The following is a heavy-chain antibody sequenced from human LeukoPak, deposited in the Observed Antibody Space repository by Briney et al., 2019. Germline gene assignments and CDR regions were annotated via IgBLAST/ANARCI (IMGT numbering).Heavy chain of an antibody. D-gene: IGHD4-17*01. Sequence: PGGSLRLSCAASGFTFSSYSMNWVRQAPGKGLEWVSSISSSSSYIYYADSVKGRFTISRDNAKNSLYLQMNSLRAEDTAVYYCARGPLRGYGDRTTDYWGQGTLVTVSS. CDR1: GFTFSSYS. J-gene: IGHJ4*02. CDR3: ARGPLRGYGDRTTDY. CDR2: ISSSSSYI. V-gene: IGHV3-21*01.